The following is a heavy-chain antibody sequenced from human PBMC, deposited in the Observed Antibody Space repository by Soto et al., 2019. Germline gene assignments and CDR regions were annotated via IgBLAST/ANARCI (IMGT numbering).Heavy chain of an antibody. D-gene: IGHD2-21*02. CDR2: IYYSGST. CDR3: ARIHCGGDCYTDY. CDR1: GGSISSYY. V-gene: IGHV4-59*01. Sequence: LPETLSLTCTVSGGSISSYYWSWIRQPPGKGLEWIGYIYYSGSTNYNPSLKSRVTISVDTSKNQFSLKLSSVTAADTAVYYCARIHCGGDCYTDYWGQGTLVTVSS. J-gene: IGHJ4*02.